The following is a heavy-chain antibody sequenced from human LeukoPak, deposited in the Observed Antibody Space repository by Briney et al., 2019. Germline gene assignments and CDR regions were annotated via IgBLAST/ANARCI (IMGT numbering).Heavy chain of an antibody. CDR3: ARGTQEYYYGSGSLQFDP. Sequence: SETLSLTCTVSGGSISSYYWSWIRQPPGKGLEWIGYIYYSGSTNYNPSLKSRVTISVDTSKNQFSLKLSSVTAADTAVYYCARGTQEYYYGSGSLQFDPWGQGTLVTVSS. CDR1: GGSISSYY. CDR2: IYYSGST. D-gene: IGHD3-10*01. J-gene: IGHJ5*02. V-gene: IGHV4-59*01.